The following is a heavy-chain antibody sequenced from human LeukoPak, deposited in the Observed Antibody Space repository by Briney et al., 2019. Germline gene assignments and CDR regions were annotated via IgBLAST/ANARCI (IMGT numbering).Heavy chain of an antibody. CDR1: RFTFSSYA. CDR3: AKSDIAASGTGASDI. D-gene: IGHD6-13*01. CDR2: ISSSGGST. Sequence: GGSLRLSCAASRFTFSSYAMSWVRQAPGKGLEWGSGISSSGGSTDYADSVKGRFTISRDNSKNTVYLQMDSLRAEDTAVYYCAKSDIAASGTGASDIWGQGTMVTVSS. J-gene: IGHJ3*02. V-gene: IGHV3-23*01.